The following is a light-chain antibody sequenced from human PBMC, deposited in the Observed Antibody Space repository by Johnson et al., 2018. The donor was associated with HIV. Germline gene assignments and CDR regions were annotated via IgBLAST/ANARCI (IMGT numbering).Light chain of an antibody. CDR2: ENN. J-gene: IGLJ1*01. CDR1: SSNSGNNY. CDR3: GTWDSSLSAYV. V-gene: IGLV1-51*02. Sequence: QSVLTQPPSVSAAPGQKVTISCSGSSSNSGNNYVSWYQQLPGTAPKLLIYENNKRPSGIPDRFSGSKSGTSATLGITGLQTGDEADYYCGTWDSSLSAYVFGTGTKVTGL.